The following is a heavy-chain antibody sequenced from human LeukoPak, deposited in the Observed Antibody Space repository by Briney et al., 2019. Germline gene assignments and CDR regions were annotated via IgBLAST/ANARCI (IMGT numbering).Heavy chain of an antibody. CDR3: ARDGYNETPFDY. D-gene: IGHD5-24*01. V-gene: IGHV4-4*07. Sequence: MTSETLSLTCTVSGGSISSYYWSWIRQPAGKGLEWIGRIYTSGSTNYNPSLKSRVTMSVDTSKNQFSLKLSSVTAADTAVYYCARDGYNETPFDYWGQGTLVTVSS. CDR1: GGSISSYY. CDR2: IYTSGST. J-gene: IGHJ4*02.